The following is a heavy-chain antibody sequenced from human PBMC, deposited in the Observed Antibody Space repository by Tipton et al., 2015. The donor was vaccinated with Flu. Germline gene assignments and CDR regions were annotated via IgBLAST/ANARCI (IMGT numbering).Heavy chain of an antibody. D-gene: IGHD6-6*01. Sequence: SLRLSCAASEFTFSSYAMNWVRQAPGKGLEWVSAISADGIITHYADSVKGRFTISRDNSKYMLYLQMSGLRAEDTAVYYCAKFSSSSLAYYYFYSLDVWGQGITVTVSS. CDR1: EFTFSSYA. CDR3: AKFSSSSLAYYYFYSLDV. J-gene: IGHJ6*02. V-gene: IGHV3-23*01. CDR2: ISADGIIT.